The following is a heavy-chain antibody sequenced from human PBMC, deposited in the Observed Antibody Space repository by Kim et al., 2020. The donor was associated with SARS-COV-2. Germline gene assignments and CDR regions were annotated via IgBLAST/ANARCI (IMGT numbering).Heavy chain of an antibody. CDR1: GYTFTSYA. CDR3: ARVRFSSSWYYGMDV. Sequence: ASVKVSCKASGYTFTSYAMHWVRQAPGQRLEWMGWINAGNGNTKYSQKFQGRVTSTRDTSASTAYMELSSLRSEDTAVYYCARVRFSSSWYYGMDVWGQGTPVTSSS. D-gene: IGHD6-13*01. V-gene: IGHV1-3*01. CDR2: INAGNGNT. J-gene: IGHJ6*02.